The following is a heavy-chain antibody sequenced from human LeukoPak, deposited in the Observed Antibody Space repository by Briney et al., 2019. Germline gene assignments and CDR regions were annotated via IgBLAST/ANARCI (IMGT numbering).Heavy chain of an antibody. J-gene: IGHJ4*02. CDR1: GYTLTELS. V-gene: IGHV1-24*01. D-gene: IGHD3-22*01. Sequence: ASVKVSCKVSGYTLTELSMHWVRQAPGNGLEWMGGFDPEDGETIYAQKFQGRVTTTEDTSTDTDYMELSSLRSEDTAVYYCATDDGSGNVKDWGQGTLVTVSS. CDR2: FDPEDGET. CDR3: ATDDGSGNVKD.